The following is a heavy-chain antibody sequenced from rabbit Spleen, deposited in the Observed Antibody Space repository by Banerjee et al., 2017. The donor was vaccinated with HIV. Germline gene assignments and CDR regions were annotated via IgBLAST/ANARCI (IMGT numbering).Heavy chain of an antibody. D-gene: IGHD8-1*01. CDR2: IYTGSIDT. V-gene: IGHV1S45*01. CDR3: ARDTGSSFSSYGMDL. Sequence: QDQLVESGGGLVQPEGSLTLTCTISGFSFNGMHWISWVRQAPGTGLEWIGCIYTGSIDTHYATWALGRFTISRTSSTTVTLQVTSLTVADTATYFCARDTGSSFSSYGMDLWGPGTLVTVS. CDR1: GFSFNGMHW. J-gene: IGHJ6*01.